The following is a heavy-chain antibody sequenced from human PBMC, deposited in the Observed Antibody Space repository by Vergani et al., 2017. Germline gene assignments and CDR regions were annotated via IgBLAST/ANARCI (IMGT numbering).Heavy chain of an antibody. V-gene: IGHV1-69*01. J-gene: IGHJ3*02. CDR2: IIPIFGTA. CDR1: GGTFSSYA. CDR3: AIFCSSTSCYLNAFDI. Sequence: QVQLVQSGAEVKKPGSSVKVSCKASGGTFSSYAISWVRQAPGQGLEWMGGIIPIFGTANYAQKFQGRVTITADESTSTAYMELSSLRSEDTAVYYCAIFCSSTSCYLNAFDIWGQGTMVTVSS. D-gene: IGHD2-2*01.